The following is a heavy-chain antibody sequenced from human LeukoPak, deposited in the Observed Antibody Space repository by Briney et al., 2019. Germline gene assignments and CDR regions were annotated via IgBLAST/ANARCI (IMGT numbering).Heavy chain of an antibody. CDR2: IRPHTYSK. CDR3: ARGQRMYY. J-gene: IGHJ4*02. Sequence: ASVNVSCKASGYTFNNFVISWVRQAPGQGLEWVGWIRPHTYSKRYAARVQGRVTMATDTSTSTVYMELRNLRPDDTAVYFCARGQRMYYWGQGSPVT. V-gene: IGHV1-18*01. D-gene: IGHD1-1*01. CDR1: GYTFNNFV.